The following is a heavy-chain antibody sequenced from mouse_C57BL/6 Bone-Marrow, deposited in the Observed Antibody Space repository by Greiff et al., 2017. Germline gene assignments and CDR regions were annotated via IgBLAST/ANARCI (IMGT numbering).Heavy chain of an antibody. J-gene: IGHJ1*03. CDR1: GFSLTSYA. D-gene: IGHD1-1*01. CDR2: IWTGGGT. CDR3: ARNWIYYYGSGYFDV. V-gene: IGHV2-9-1*01. Sequence: VQLQQSGPGLVAPSQSLSITCTVSGFSLTSYAISWVRQPPGKGLEWLVVIWTGGGTNYNSALKSRLSISKDNSKSQVFLKMNSLQTDDTARYYCARNWIYYYGSGYFDVWGTGTTVTVSS.